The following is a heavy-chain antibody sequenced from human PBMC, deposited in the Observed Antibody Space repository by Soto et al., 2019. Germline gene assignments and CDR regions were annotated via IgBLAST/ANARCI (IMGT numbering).Heavy chain of an antibody. D-gene: IGHD3-22*01. CDR1: GLTFADYT. V-gene: IGHV3-43*01. J-gene: IGHJ4*02. CDR2: ISWVGGST. CDR3: AKDGRYYDSSFPGL. Sequence: GSLRLSCSDSGLTFADYTMHWVRQAPGKGLEWVSLISWVGGSTYYADSVEGRFTISRDNSKNTLYLQMNSLKTEDTALYYCAKDGRYYDSSFPGLWGQGTLVTVSS.